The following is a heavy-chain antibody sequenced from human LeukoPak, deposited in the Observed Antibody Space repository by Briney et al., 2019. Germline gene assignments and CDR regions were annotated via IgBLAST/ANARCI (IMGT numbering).Heavy chain of an antibody. J-gene: IGHJ4*02. CDR3: ARARNYDFWSGYYFDY. CDR2: MSSSGSTI. Sequence: GGALRLSCAASGFTFSDYYMSWIRQAPGKGLEGVSYMSSSGSTIYYADSVKGRFTISRDNAKNSLYLQMNSLSAEDTAVYYCARARNYDFWSGYYFDYWGQGTLVTVSS. CDR1: GFTFSDYY. D-gene: IGHD3-3*01. V-gene: IGHV3-11*01.